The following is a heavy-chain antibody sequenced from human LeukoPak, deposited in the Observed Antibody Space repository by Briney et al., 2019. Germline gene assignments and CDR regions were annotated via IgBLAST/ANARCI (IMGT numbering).Heavy chain of an antibody. CDR2: IKYDGREK. J-gene: IGHJ4*02. V-gene: IGHV3-7*01. Sequence: GASLRLSCAASGFTFSTYWMTWVRQAPGKGLEWVANIKYDGREKYYVDSVKGRFTISRDNARNSIFLQMNSPRVDDTAVYYCARDRYSDTSRVPFDHWGQGILVTVSS. D-gene: IGHD3-22*01. CDR1: GFTFSTYW. CDR3: ARDRYSDTSRVPFDH.